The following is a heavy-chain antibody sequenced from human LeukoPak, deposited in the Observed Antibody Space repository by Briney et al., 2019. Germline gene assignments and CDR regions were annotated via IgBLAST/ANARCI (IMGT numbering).Heavy chain of an antibody. J-gene: IGHJ5*02. CDR1: GYTFTGYY. CDR3: ARDGRKGYCSSTSCYILWWFDP. D-gene: IGHD2-2*02. CDR2: INPNSGGT. V-gene: IGHV1-2*02. Sequence: ASVKVSCKASGYTFTGYYIHWVRQAPGQGLEWMGWINPNSGGTNYAQKFQGRVTMTRDTSISTAYMELSRLRSDDTAVYYCARDGRKGYCSSTSCYILWWFDPWGQGTLVTVSS.